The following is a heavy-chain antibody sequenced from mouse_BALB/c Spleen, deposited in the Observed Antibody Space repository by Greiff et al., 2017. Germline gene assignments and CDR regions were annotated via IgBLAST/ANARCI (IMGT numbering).Heavy chain of an antibody. CDR3: ARWDYYGSSSHWYFDV. V-gene: IGHV3-2*02. Sequence: DVQLQESGPGLVKPSQSLSLTCTVTGYSITSDYAWNWIRQFPGNKLEWMGYISYSGSTSYNPSLKSRISITRDTSKNQFFLQLNSVTTEDTATYYCARWDYYGSSSHWYFDVWGEGTTVTVSS. CDR2: ISYSGST. J-gene: IGHJ1*01. CDR1: GYSITSDYA. D-gene: IGHD1-1*01.